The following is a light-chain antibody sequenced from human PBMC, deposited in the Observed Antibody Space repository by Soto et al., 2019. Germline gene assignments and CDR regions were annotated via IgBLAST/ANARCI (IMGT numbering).Light chain of an antibody. J-gene: IGKJ1*01. Sequence: DIQMTQSPSSVSASVGARVTITCRASQGISSWLAWDQQKPGKAPQHLIQAASIVQSGVPSRFSGSGSGTEFILTINNLQPEDFASYICLQVYSFPRTFGLGTKVDIK. CDR1: QGISSW. CDR3: LQVYSFPRT. V-gene: IGKV1-12*01. CDR2: AAS.